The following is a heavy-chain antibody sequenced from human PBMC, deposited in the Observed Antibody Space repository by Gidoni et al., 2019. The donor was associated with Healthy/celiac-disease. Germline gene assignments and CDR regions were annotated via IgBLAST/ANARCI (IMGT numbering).Heavy chain of an antibody. CDR2: IDWDDDK. CDR3: ARTSAAGRYYYYYGMDV. Sequence: QVTLRESGPALVKPTQTLTLTCTFSGFSLSTSGMCVSWIRQPPGKALEWLALIDWDDDKYYSTSLKTRLTISKDTSKNQVVLTMTNMDPVDTATYYCARTSAAGRYYYYYGMDVWGQGTTVTVSS. D-gene: IGHD6-13*01. V-gene: IGHV2-70*01. J-gene: IGHJ6*02. CDR1: GFSLSTSGMC.